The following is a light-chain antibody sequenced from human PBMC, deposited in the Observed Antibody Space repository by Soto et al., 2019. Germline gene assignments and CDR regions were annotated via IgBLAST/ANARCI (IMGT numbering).Light chain of an antibody. CDR2: GAF. CDR3: QQHETLIT. Sequence: EIVLTQSPGTLSLSPGERATLSCRASQSVSSSYLAWYQHKPGQGPRLLIYGAFTRATGIPDRFSGSGSGTDFTLTISRLEPEDFAVYYCQQHETLITFGQGTRLEI. CDR1: QSVSSSY. J-gene: IGKJ5*01. V-gene: IGKV3-20*01.